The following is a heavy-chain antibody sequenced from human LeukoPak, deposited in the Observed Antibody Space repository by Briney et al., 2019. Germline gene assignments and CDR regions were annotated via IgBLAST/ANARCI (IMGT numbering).Heavy chain of an antibody. CDR2: ISAYSGNA. CDR1: GYMLTSST. D-gene: IGHD2-2*01. V-gene: IGHV1-18*01. J-gene: IGHJ5*02. Sequence: ASVKVSCKTSGYMLTSSTITWLRQAPGQGLEWMGWISAYSGNANYAQRLQGRVTMTTDTSTRTVYMDLRSLRSDDTAVYYCARVVECGTTSCYYNWFDPWGQGTLVTVSS. CDR3: ARVVECGTTSCYYNWFDP.